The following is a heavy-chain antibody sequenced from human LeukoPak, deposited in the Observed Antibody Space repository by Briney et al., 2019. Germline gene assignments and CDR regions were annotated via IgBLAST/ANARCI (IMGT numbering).Heavy chain of an antibody. D-gene: IGHD3-16*02. CDR1: GFTFSSYG. CDR2: ISGSGGST. Sequence: GGSLRLSCAASGFTFSSYGMSWVRQAPGKGLEWVSAISGSGGSTYYADSVKGRFTISRDNSKNTLYLQMNSLRAEDTAVYYCAKFAAQFNMITFGGVIVDPNGGEFYFDYWGQGTLVTVSS. V-gene: IGHV3-23*01. CDR3: AKFAAQFNMITFGGVIVDPNGGEFYFDY. J-gene: IGHJ4*02.